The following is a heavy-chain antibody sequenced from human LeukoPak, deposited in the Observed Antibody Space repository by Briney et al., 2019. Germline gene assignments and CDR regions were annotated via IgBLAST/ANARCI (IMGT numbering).Heavy chain of an antibody. D-gene: IGHD3-10*01. CDR2: ISSSGSTK. CDR3: ARDQAMVRGVITVDY. V-gene: IGHV3-48*03. CDR1: GFTFSK. Sequence: GGSLRLSCAASGFTFSKMNWVRQAPGKGLEWVSYISSSGSTKYYADSVKGRFTISRENAKNSLYLQMNSLRAEDTAVYYCARDQAMVRGVITVDYWGQGTLVTVSS. J-gene: IGHJ4*02.